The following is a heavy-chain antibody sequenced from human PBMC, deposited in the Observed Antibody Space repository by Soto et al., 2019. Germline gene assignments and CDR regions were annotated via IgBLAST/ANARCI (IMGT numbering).Heavy chain of an antibody. CDR1: GGSFRGDV. V-gene: IGHV4-34*01. CDR2: INHSGSS. J-gene: IGHJ4*02. Sequence: SETLYLACAVSGGSFRGDVWTGIRQAPGKGLQWIGQINHSGSSIYNPSLKNRVTISTMSNNKFSLELSSVTAADTAVYYCTRGLFSGSYYSGGWYYFDSWGQGTMVT. D-gene: IGHD1-26*01. CDR3: TRGLFSGSYYSGGWYYFDS.